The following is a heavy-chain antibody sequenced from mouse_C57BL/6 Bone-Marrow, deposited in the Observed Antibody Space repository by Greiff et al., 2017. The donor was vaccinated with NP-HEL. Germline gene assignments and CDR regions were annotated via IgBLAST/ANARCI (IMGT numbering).Heavy chain of an antibody. J-gene: IGHJ2*01. CDR3: ARRPNWRRGAYYFDY. D-gene: IGHD4-1*01. CDR1: GYTFTSYW. V-gene: IGHV1-50*01. CDR2: IDPSDSYT. Sequence: QVQLQQPGAELVKPGASVKLSCKASGYTFTSYWMQWVKQRPGQGLEWIGEIDPSDSYTNYNQKFKGKATLTVDTSSSTAYMQLSSLTSEDSAVYYCARRPNWRRGAYYFDYWGQGTTLTVSS.